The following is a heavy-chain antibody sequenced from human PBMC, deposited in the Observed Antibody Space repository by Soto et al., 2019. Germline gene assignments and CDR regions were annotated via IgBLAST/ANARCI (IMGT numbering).Heavy chain of an antibody. CDR2: ISYDGSNK. V-gene: IGHV3-30*18. D-gene: IGHD3-3*01. CDR3: LKEVWSGSMHV. J-gene: IGHJ6*02. Sequence: QVQLVESGGGVVQPGRSLRLSCAASGFTFSSYGMHWVRQAPGKGLEWVAVISYDGSNKNYADSVKGRFTISRDNSKNTQYLLMNSLRAWYTSRYYCLKEVWSGSMHVWGQGTTVTVSS. CDR1: GFTFSSYG.